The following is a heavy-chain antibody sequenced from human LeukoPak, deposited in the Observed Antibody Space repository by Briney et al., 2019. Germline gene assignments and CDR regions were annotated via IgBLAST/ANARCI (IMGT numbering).Heavy chain of an antibody. CDR3: ARDGRSSWEVSYAFDI. D-gene: IGHD6-13*01. CDR2: IYYSGST. Sequence: PSEILSLTCTVSGGSISSYYWSWIRQPPGKGLEWIGYIYYSGSTNYNPSLKSRVTISVDTSKNQFSLKLSSVTAADTAVYYCARDGRSSWEVSYAFDIWGQGTMVTVSS. J-gene: IGHJ3*02. V-gene: IGHV4-59*01. CDR1: GGSISSYY.